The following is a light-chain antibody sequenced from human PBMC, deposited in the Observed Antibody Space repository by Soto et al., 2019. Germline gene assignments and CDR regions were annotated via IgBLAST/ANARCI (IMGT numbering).Light chain of an antibody. CDR2: EVS. CDR3: SSYSGSGNSWV. CDR1: SSDVGAYNH. Sequence: QSALTQPHSASGSPGQSVTITGTGTSSDVGAYNHVSWYQQHPGNAPKLIMYEVSRRPSGVPDRFSGSKSGNTASLTVSGLQAEDEADYYCSSYSGSGNSWVFGGGTKLTVL. V-gene: IGLV2-8*01. J-gene: IGLJ3*02.